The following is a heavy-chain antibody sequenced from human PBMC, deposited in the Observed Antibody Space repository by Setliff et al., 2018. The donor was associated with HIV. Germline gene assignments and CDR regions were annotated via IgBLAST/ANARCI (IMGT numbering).Heavy chain of an antibody. D-gene: IGHD6-13*01. CDR2: VYTSGST. V-gene: IGHV4-61*02. CDR3: ARVLVAAGRQPLWYFDV. CDR1: GGSISSGSFY. Sequence: PSETLSLTCSVSGGSISSGSFYWNWVRQPAGKGLELIGRVYTSGSTTYNPSLKSRVTISADTSKNQFSLKLRSVTAADTAVYFCARVLVAAGRQPLWYFDVWGRGTLVTVSS. J-gene: IGHJ2*01.